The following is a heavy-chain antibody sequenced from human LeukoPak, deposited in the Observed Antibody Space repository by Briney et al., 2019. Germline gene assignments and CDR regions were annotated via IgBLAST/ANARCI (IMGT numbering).Heavy chain of an antibody. J-gene: IGHJ4*02. CDR1: GGTFSSYA. CDR3: ARGGVVPAAIDY. V-gene: IGHV1-69*04. D-gene: IGHD2-2*01. Sequence: SVKVSCKASGGTFSSYAISWVRQGPGQGLEWVGRIIPILGIANYAQKFQGRVTITADKSTSTAYMELSSLRSEDTAVYYCARGGVVPAAIDYWGQGTLVTVSS. CDR2: IIPILGIA.